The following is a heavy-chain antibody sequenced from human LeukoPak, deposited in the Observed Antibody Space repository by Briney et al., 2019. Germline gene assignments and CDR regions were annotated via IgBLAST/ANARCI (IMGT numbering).Heavy chain of an antibody. Sequence: PSETLSLTCAVYGGSFSGYYWSWIRQPPGKGLEWIGEINHSGSTNYNPSLKSRVTISVDTSKNQFSLKLSSVTAADTAVYYCARWRAARRSDYYYYYMDVWGKGTTVTVSS. CDR1: GGSFSGYY. V-gene: IGHV4-34*01. J-gene: IGHJ6*03. CDR3: ARWRAARRSDYYYYYMDV. CDR2: INHSGST. D-gene: IGHD6-13*01.